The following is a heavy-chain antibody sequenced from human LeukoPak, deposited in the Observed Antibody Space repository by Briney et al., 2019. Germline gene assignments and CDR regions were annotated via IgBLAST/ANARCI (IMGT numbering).Heavy chain of an antibody. CDR1: GFTFSSYG. Sequence: GGSLRLSCAASGFTFSSYGMHWVRQAPGKGLVWVAVISYDGSNKYYADSVKGRFTISRDNSKNTLYLQMNSLRAEDTAVYYCAKDIIPIRVTMIGYWGQGTLVTVSS. V-gene: IGHV3-30*18. CDR3: AKDIIPIRVTMIGY. J-gene: IGHJ4*02. CDR2: ISYDGSNK. D-gene: IGHD3-22*01.